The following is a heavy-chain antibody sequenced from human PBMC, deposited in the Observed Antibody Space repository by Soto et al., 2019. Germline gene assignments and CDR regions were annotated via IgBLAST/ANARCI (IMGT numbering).Heavy chain of an antibody. D-gene: IGHD5-18*01. CDR2: VYESGYT. Sequence: SETLSLTCTVSGASVSTGAYYWGWVRQRPGRGLEWIGYVYESGYTYYNMSLKSRLTISLDRSNNQFSLGLTSVTAADTAVYYCVRALRHTAMVYHWFDPWGQGTLVPVSS. J-gene: IGHJ5*02. V-gene: IGHV4-31*03. CDR1: GASVSTGAYY. CDR3: VRALRHTAMVYHWFDP.